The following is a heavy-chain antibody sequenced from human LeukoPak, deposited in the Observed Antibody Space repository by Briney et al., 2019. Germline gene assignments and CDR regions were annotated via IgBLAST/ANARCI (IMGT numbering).Heavy chain of an antibody. V-gene: IGHV4-38-2*01. CDR1: GYSISSGYY. CDR3: ARLDDFWSGSGSFDI. J-gene: IGHJ3*02. D-gene: IGHD3-3*01. Sequence: SETLSLTCAVSGYSISSGYYWGWIRQPPGKGLEWIGNVYYNGFTYYSPSLKSRVTISVDTSKNQFTLKLTSVTAADTAVYYCARLDDFWSGSGSFDIWGQGTLVTVSS. CDR2: VYYNGFT.